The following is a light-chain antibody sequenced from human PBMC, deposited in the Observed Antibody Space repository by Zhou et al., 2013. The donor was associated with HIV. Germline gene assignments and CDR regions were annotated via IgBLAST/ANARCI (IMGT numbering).Light chain of an antibody. CDR1: QSIGTY. CDR2: GAS. J-gene: IGKJ1*01. CDR3: QEYSTYSRRT. Sequence: AIRITQSPSSLSASTGDRVTITCRASQSIGTYLAWYQQKPGEAPKILISGASTLQIGVPSRFIGSGSGTSFTLTITCLQSDDFATYYCQEYSTYSRRTFGQGTKVEIK. V-gene: IGKV1-8*01.